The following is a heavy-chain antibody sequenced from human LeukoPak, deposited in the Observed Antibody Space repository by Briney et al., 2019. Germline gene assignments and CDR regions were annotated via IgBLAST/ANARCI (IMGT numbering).Heavy chain of an antibody. Sequence: GGSLRLSCAASGFTVSSNYMSWVRQAPGKGLEWVSSISSASNYIYYADSVKGRFTISRDNAKNSLYLQMNSLRAEDTAVYYCARDSDSDYWGQGTLVTVSS. V-gene: IGHV3-21*01. CDR2: ISSASNYI. J-gene: IGHJ4*02. CDR1: GFTVSSNY. D-gene: IGHD3-3*01. CDR3: ARDSDSDY.